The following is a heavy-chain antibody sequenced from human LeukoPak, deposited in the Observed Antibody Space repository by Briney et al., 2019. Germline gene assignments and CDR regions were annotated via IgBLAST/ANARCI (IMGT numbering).Heavy chain of an antibody. CDR3: ARLKAVAGIDY. CDR2: IYYSGST. CDR1: GGSVSSGSYY. D-gene: IGHD6-19*01. J-gene: IGHJ4*02. Sequence: SETLSLTCTVSGGSVSSGSYYWSWIRQPPGKGLEWIGYIYYSGSTNYNPSLKSRVTISVGTSKNQFSLKLSSVTAADTAVYYCARLKAVAGIDYWGQGTLVTVSS. V-gene: IGHV4-61*01.